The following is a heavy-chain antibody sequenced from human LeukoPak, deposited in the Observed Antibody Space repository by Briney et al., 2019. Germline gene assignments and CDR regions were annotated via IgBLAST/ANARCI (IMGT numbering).Heavy chain of an antibody. CDR1: GFTFSSYA. J-gene: IGHJ4*02. CDR2: ITGSGDSI. Sequence: PGGSLRLSCAASGFTFSSYAMSWVRQAPGKGLEWVSAITGSGDSIFYADSVKGRFTISRDNSKNTLYLQMNSLRAEDTAVYYCARVQVVAGYYFDYWGQGTLVTVSS. D-gene: IGHD2-15*01. V-gene: IGHV3-23*01. CDR3: ARVQVVAGYYFDY.